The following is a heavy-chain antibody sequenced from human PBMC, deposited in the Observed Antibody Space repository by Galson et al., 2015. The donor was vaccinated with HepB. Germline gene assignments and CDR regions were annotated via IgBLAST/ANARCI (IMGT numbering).Heavy chain of an antibody. CDR2: ISAYNGNT. Sequence: SVKVSCKASGYTFISYGISWVRQAPGQGLEWMGWISAYNGNTNYAQKFQGRVTMTTDTSTSTAYMELRSLRSDDTAVYYCAREGGELAARNCYYYYMDVWGKGTTVTVSS. CDR3: AREGGELAARNCYYYYMDV. D-gene: IGHD6-6*01. J-gene: IGHJ6*03. V-gene: IGHV1-18*01. CDR1: GYTFISYG.